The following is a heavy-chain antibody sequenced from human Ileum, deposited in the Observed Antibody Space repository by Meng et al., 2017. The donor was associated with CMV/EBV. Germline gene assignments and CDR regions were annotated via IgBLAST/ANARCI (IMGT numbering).Heavy chain of an antibody. D-gene: IGHD4-11*01. CDR2: IKPDGSEK. CDR1: GFIFSGRW. J-gene: IGHJ4*02. CDR3: ARDNDYTNSY. V-gene: IGHV3-7*01. Sequence: GESLKISCTTSGFIFSGRWMTWVRQAPGKGLEGVANIKPDGSEKYYVDSVKGRFTISRDNAKNSLYLQMNSLRAEDTAVYYCARDNDYTNSYWGQGTLVTVSS.